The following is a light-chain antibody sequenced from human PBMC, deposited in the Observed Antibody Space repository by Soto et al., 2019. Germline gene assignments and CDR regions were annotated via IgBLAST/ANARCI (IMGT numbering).Light chain of an antibody. V-gene: IGLV2-14*03. CDR3: SSYTTSNTRQIV. CDR1: SSDVGGYNY. CDR2: DVS. Sequence: QSALTQPASVSGSPGQSINISCTGTSSDVGGYNYVSWYQHHPGKAPKLIIYDVSNRPSGVSNPFSGSKSGNTASLTISGLQXEDEADYYCSSYTTSNTRQIVFGTGTKLTVL. J-gene: IGLJ1*01.